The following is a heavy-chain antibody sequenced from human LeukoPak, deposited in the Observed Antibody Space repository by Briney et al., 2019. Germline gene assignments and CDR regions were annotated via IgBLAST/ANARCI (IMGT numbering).Heavy chain of an antibody. V-gene: IGHV5-51*01. CDR1: EHGFTNYW. CDR3: ARLGYCTGGNCFYFFDY. Sequence: GESLKISCKGSEHGFTNYWIGWGRRMPGRGREWMGIIYPGDSNTRYSPSFQGQVTISADKSISTAYLQWSSLKASDTAMYYCARLGYCTGGNCFYFFDYWGQGTLLTVSS. D-gene: IGHD2-15*01. CDR2: IYPGDSNT. J-gene: IGHJ4*02.